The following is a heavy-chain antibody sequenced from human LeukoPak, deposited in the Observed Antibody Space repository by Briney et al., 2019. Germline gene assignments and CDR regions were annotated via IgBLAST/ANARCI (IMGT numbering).Heavy chain of an antibody. CDR3: ARDFSAAFDI. CDR2: ISNSSYTK. CDR1: GFTFSSYD. D-gene: IGHD2/OR15-2a*01. J-gene: IGHJ3*02. Sequence: GGSLRLSCAASGFTFSSYDMNWVRQAPGKGLEWVSYISNSSYTKYYADSVKGRFTISRDSAKNSLYLQMNSLRDEETAVYYCARDFSAAFDIWGQGTMVTVSS. V-gene: IGHV3-48*02.